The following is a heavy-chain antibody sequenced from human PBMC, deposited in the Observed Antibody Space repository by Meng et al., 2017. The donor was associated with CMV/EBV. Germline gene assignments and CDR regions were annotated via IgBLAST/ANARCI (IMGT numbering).Heavy chain of an antibody. Sequence: ASVKVSCKASGYTFTGYYMHWVRQAPGQGLEWMGWINPNSGGTNYAQKFQGWVTMTRDTSISTAYMELSRLRSDDTAVYYCARDFANEGVYYYDYYYGMDVWGQGTTVTVSS. CDR1: GYTFTGYY. D-gene: IGHD3-10*01. CDR3: ARDFANEGVYYYDYYYGMDV. J-gene: IGHJ6*02. V-gene: IGHV1-2*04. CDR2: INPNSGGT.